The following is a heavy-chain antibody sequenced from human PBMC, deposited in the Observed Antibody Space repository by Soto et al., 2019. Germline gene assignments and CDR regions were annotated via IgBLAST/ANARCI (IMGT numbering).Heavy chain of an antibody. Sequence: EVQLVESGGGLVQPGRSLRLSCAASGFTFDDYAMQWVRQAPGKGLEWVSGISWNSGSIGYADSVKGRFTISRDNAKNSLYLQMNSLRAEDTALYYCAKVRGLDDAFDIWGQGTMVTVSS. CDR2: ISWNSGSI. V-gene: IGHV3-9*01. CDR3: AKVRGLDDAFDI. CDR1: GFTFDDYA. J-gene: IGHJ3*02. D-gene: IGHD3-3*01.